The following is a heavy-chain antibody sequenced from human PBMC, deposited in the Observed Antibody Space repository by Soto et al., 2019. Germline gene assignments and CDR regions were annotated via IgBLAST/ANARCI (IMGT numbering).Heavy chain of an antibody. Sequence: QVQLVQPGAEVKKPGSSVKVSCKASADTFNSYSLSWLRQAPGQRLEWMGGITPVFGTADYAQSFEDRLTITEDDSTSTVYMELSSLRSDDTAVYYCARSLEGTTVTNWFDPWGQGALVTVSS. J-gene: IGHJ5*02. CDR3: ARSLEGTTVTNWFDP. V-gene: IGHV1-69*01. CDR2: ITPVFGTA. D-gene: IGHD4-17*01. CDR1: ADTFNSYS.